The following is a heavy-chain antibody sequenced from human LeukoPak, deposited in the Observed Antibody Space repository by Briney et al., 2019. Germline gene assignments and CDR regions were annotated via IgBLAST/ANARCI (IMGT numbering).Heavy chain of an antibody. J-gene: IGHJ4*02. CDR1: GVSISSSNSY. Sequence: PSETLSLTCTVSGVSISSSNSYWCWIRQPPGKGLEWIGSIYYSGNTYYNASLKSQVSISIDTSKNQFSLKLSSVTAADTAVYYCARDATRMGNYFDYWGQGTLVTVSS. CDR2: IYYSGNT. CDR3: ARDATRMGNYFDY. D-gene: IGHD5-12*01. V-gene: IGHV4-39*02.